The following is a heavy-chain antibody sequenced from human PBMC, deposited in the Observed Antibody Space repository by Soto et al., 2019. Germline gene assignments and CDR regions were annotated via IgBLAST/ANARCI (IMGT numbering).Heavy chain of an antibody. Sequence: ASVKVSCKVSGYTFSHYGIGWVRQAPGQGLEWMGWISAYNGNRHFAEGLRGRITMTTNTTTSTADMELRSLSSDDTAVYYCARGGQECSNSGCGYIYDGMAVWGKGTTVTVSS. CDR2: ISAYNGNR. D-gene: IGHD1-26*01. J-gene: IGHJ6*04. CDR1: GYTFSHYG. CDR3: ARGGQECSNSGCGYIYDGMAV. V-gene: IGHV1-18*01.